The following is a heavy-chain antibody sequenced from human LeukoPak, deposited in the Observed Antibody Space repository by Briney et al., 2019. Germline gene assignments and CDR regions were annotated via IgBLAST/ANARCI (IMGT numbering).Heavy chain of an antibody. Sequence: GGSLRLSCAASGFTFSSYAMSWVRQAPGKGLEWVSTITSSGGSTYYADSVKGRFTISRDNSKNTLYLQMNSQRAEDTAVYYCARIPPDCSSTSCYLNWFDPWGQGTLVTVSS. CDR1: GFTFSSYA. J-gene: IGHJ5*02. D-gene: IGHD2-2*01. CDR3: ARIPPDCSSTSCYLNWFDP. CDR2: ITSSGGST. V-gene: IGHV3-23*01.